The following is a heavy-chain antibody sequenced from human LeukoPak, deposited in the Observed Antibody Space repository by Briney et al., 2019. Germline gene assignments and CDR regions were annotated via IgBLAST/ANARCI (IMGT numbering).Heavy chain of an antibody. Sequence: SETLSLTCTVSGGSISSYYWSWIRQPPGKGLEWIGYIYYSGSTNYNPSLKSRVTISVDTSKNQFSLELSSVTAADTAVYYCARHGTDYYYGSTMNYYYYMDVWGKGTTVTVSS. D-gene: IGHD3-10*01. J-gene: IGHJ6*03. CDR2: IYYSGST. CDR3: ARHGTDYYYGSTMNYYYYMDV. CDR1: GGSISSYY. V-gene: IGHV4-59*08.